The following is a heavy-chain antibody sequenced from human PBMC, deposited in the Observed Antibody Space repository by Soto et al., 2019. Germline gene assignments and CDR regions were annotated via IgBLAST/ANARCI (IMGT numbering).Heavy chain of an antibody. D-gene: IGHD5-18*01. CDR2: ISRYGDFT. CDR1: GFTFNIYA. V-gene: IGHV3-23*01. J-gene: IGHJ4*02. CDR3: AKDRYLYHDSRGYLHDN. Sequence: GGSLRLSCAASGFTFNIYAMTWVRQAPGKGLEWVSAISRYGDFTYYADSVEGRFTISRDNSKNTLYLQMNSLRAEDTAVYYCAKDRYLYHDSRGYLHDNWGQRSFVIGSS.